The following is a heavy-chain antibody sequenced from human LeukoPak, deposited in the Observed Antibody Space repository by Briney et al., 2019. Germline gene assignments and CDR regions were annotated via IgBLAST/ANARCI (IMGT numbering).Heavy chain of an antibody. J-gene: IGHJ6*02. Sequence: ASVKLSCKASGGAFTSYGISWVRHGQGQGQEWMGRINPILGIAHEAQKFQGRVTSTADKSTNTAYMELSSLRSEDTAVYYCARDDYCGSGSLDVWGQGTTVTVSS. CDR3: ARDDYCGSGSLDV. CDR1: GGAFTSYG. V-gene: IGHV1-69*04. CDR2: INPILGIA. D-gene: IGHD3-10*01.